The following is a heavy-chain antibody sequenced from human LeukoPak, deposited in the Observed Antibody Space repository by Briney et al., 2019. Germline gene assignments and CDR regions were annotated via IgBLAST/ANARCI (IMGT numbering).Heavy chain of an antibody. J-gene: IGHJ4*02. D-gene: IGHD6-19*01. Sequence: GESLKISCKASGYSFANYWIAWVRQMPGKGLEWMGFIYPGDSDTRYSPSFQGQVTISADKSINTAHLQWANLKASDTAMYYCAKRDCSGWSVFDSWGQGTLVSVSS. CDR2: IYPGDSDT. CDR1: GYSFANYW. V-gene: IGHV5-51*01. CDR3: AKRDCSGWSVFDS.